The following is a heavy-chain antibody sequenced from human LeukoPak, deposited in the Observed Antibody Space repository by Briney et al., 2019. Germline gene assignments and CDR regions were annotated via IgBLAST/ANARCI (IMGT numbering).Heavy chain of an antibody. CDR2: ISGSGGST. V-gene: IGHV3-23*01. CDR1: GFTFSSYA. CDR3: AKDLAVVVVARGASDI. J-gene: IGHJ3*02. Sequence: GGSLRLSCAASGFTFSSYAMSWVRQAPGKGLEWVSAISGSGGSTYYTDSVKGRFTISRDNSKNTLYLQMNSLRAEDTAVYYCAKDLAVVVVARGASDIWGQGTMVTVSS. D-gene: IGHD2-15*01.